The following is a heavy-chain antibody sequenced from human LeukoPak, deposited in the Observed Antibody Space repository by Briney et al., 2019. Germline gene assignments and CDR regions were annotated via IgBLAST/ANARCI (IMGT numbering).Heavy chain of an antibody. CDR2: TYYRSKWYN. Sequence: SQTLSLTCAISGDSVSSNSAAWNWIRQSPSRGLEWLGRTYYRSKWYNDYAVSVKSRITINPDTSKNQFSLQLNSVTPEDTAVYYCARSGENSSSPAGGYAFDIWGQGTMVTVSS. CDR1: GDSVSSNSAA. D-gene: IGHD6-13*01. J-gene: IGHJ3*02. CDR3: ARSGENSSSPAGGYAFDI. V-gene: IGHV6-1*01.